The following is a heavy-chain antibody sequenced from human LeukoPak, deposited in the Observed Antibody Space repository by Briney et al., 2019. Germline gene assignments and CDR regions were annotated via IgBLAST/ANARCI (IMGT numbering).Heavy chain of an antibody. CDR3: ARAAAPLRYFDWLFPAPYYYYYMDV. CDR2: ISAYNGNT. D-gene: IGHD3-9*01. V-gene: IGHV1-18*01. J-gene: IGHJ6*03. Sequence: ASVKVSCKASGGTFSSYGISWVRQVPGQGLEWMGWISAYNGNTNYAQKLQGRVTMTTDTSTSTAYMELRSLRSDDTAVYYCARAAAPLRYFDWLFPAPYYYYYMDVWGKGTTVTVSS. CDR1: GGTFSSYG.